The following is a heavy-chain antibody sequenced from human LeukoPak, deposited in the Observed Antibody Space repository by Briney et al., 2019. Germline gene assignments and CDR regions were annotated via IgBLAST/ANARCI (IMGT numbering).Heavy chain of an antibody. CDR3: AKGNCGGDCYTYYYFYMDV. D-gene: IGHD2-21*02. Sequence: GGSLRLSCAASGFTFSSYGMHWVRQAPGKGLEWVAFIRFDGSNKYYADSVKGRFTISGDNSKLYLQMNGLRAEDTAVYYCAKGNCGGDCYTYYYFYMDVWGKGTTVTVSS. J-gene: IGHJ6*03. CDR2: IRFDGSNK. V-gene: IGHV3-30*02. CDR1: GFTFSSYG.